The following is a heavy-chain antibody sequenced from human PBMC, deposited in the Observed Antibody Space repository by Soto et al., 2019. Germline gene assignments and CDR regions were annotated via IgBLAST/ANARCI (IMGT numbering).Heavy chain of an antibody. CDR2: IIPIFGTA. D-gene: IGHD6-19*01. CDR1: GGTFSSYA. Sequence: GASVKVSCKASGGTFSSYAISWVRQAPGQGLEWMGGIIPIFGTANYAQKFQGRVTITADESTSTAYMELSSLRSEDTAVYYCARVSGYSSGWYGNGFDYWGQGTLVTVSS. V-gene: IGHV1-69*13. CDR3: ARVSGYSSGWYGNGFDY. J-gene: IGHJ4*02.